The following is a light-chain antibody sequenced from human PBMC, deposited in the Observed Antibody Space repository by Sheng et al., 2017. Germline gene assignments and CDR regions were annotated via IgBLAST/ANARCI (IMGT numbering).Light chain of an antibody. CDR3: QQSHSPSLS. CDR1: QPINNY. CDR2: AAH. V-gene: IGKV1-39*01. J-gene: IGKJ4*01. Sequence: DIQMTQSPSTLSASVGDSITFTCRTSQPINNYLNWYQQRPGEAPRLLITAAHSLQSGVPSRFSGGGSGREFTLTITYLQPEDFATYYCQQSHSPSLSFGGGPGWTSN.